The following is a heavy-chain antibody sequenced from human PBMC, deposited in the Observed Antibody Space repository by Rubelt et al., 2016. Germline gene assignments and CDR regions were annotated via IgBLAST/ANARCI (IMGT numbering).Heavy chain of an antibody. V-gene: IGHV1-18*01. J-gene: IGHJ4*02. CDR3: ARDFYDSSGYYNFRDY. D-gene: IGHD3-22*01. CDR1: GYIFNTYG. Sequence: QVQLVQSGAEVKKPGASVKVSCKPSGYIFNTYGISWVRQAPGQGLEWVGWISAYNGNTIYAQRLQGRVTMTTATSTSTANMELRSLRSDDTAVYYCARDFYDSSGYYNFRDYWGQGTLVTVSS. CDR2: ISAYNGNT.